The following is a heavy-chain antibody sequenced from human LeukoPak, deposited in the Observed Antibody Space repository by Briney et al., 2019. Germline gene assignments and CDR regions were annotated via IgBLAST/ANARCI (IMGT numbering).Heavy chain of an antibody. CDR3: ARHNGKAMYSSSWYDNGIDV. D-gene: IGHD6-13*01. J-gene: IGHJ6*02. CDR2: IYPGDSDT. CDR1: GYGFTSHW. V-gene: IGHV5-51*01. Sequence: PGESLKISCKGSGYGFTSHWIGWVRQMPGKGLEWMGIIYPGDSDTRYSPSFKGHVTISADKSINTAYLQWSSLEASDTAMYYCARHNGKAMYSSSWYDNGIDVWGQGTTITVSS.